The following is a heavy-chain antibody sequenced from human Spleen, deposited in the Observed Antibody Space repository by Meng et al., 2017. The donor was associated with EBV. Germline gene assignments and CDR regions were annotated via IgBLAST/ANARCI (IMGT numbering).Heavy chain of an antibody. D-gene: IGHD3-10*01. J-gene: IGHJ4*02. CDR3: ASESGRGFTPDY. Sequence: QVQVRRSGAEVKKHGSSVKVSCRTSGGTFRSDAVSWVRQAPGQGLEWMGGLIPMSGAPHYAQKFQDRVTIIADESTSTHSMELNNLRFEDTAMYYCASESGRGFTPDYWGQGTLVTVSS. CDR2: LIPMSGAP. CDR1: GGTFRSDA. V-gene: IGHV1-69*01.